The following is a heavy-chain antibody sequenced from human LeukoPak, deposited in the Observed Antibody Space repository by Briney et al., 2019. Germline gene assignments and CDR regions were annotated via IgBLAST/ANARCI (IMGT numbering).Heavy chain of an antibody. CDR3: ARGPNYYGSGSYS. Sequence: PSETLSLTCTISDGSISSSSYYWGWIRQPPGKVLEWIGNFYYSGSTHYNPSLRSRVTISVDTSKNQFSLKLSSVTAADTAVYYCARGPNYYGSGSYSWGQGTLVTVSS. D-gene: IGHD3-10*01. CDR2: FYYSGST. CDR1: DGSISSSSYY. V-gene: IGHV4-39*07. J-gene: IGHJ5*02.